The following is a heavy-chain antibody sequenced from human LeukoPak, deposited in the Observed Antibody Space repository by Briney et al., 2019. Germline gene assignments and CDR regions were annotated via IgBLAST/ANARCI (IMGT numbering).Heavy chain of an antibody. CDR2: IRYDGSNK. Sequence: GALRPSCAASGFTFSSYGMHWVRQAPGKGLEWVAFIRYDGSNKYYADSVKGRFTISRDNSKNTLYLQMNSLRAEDTAVYYWARKSAYSYGFDYWGQGTLVTVSS. J-gene: IGHJ4*02. CDR3: ARKSAYSYGFDY. D-gene: IGHD5-18*01. CDR1: GFTFSSYG. V-gene: IGHV3-30*02.